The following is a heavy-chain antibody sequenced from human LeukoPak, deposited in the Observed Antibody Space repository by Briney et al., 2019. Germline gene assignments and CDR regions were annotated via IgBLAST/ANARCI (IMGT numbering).Heavy chain of an antibody. V-gene: IGHV4-39*07. Sequence: PSETLSLTCTVSGGSISSSSYYWGWIRQPPGKGLEWIGSIYYSGSTYYNPSLKSRVTISVDTSKNQFSLKLSSVTAADTAVYYCGRDYYANYGGIDYWGQGTLVTVSS. J-gene: IGHJ4*02. CDR2: IYYSGST. D-gene: IGHD4/OR15-4a*01. CDR3: GRDYYANYGGIDY. CDR1: GGSISSSSYY.